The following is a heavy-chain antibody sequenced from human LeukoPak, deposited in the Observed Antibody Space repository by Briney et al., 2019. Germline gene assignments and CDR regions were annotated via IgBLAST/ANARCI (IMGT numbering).Heavy chain of an antibody. CDR2: FDPEDGET. J-gene: IGHJ3*02. CDR3: ATAGYCSGGSCQRDAFDI. V-gene: IGHV1-24*01. CDR1: GYTFTGYY. Sequence: ASVKVSCKASGYTFTGYYMHWVRQAPGQGLEWMGGFDPEDGETIYAQKFQGRVTMTEDTSTDTAYMELSSLRSEDTAVYYCATAGYCSGGSCQRDAFDIWGQGTMVTVSS. D-gene: IGHD2-15*01.